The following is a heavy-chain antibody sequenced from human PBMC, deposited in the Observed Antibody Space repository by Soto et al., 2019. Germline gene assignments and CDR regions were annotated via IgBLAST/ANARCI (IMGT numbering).Heavy chain of an antibody. V-gene: IGHV1-69*04. CDR3: ARDGDSSGYGSDY. J-gene: IGHJ4*02. CDR1: GGTFSSYT. CDR2: IIPILGIA. D-gene: IGHD3-22*01. Sequence: ASVKVSCKASGGTFSSYTISWVRQAPGQGLEWMGRIIPILGIANYAQKFQRRVTITADKSTSTAYMELSSLRSEDTAVYYCARDGDSSGYGSDYWGQGTLVTVSS.